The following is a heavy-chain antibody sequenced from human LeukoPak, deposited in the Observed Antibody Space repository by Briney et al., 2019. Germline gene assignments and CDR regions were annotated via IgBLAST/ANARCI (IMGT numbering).Heavy chain of an antibody. J-gene: IGHJ6*03. CDR1: GFTFSSYW. V-gene: IGHV3-74*01. CDR3: ARRYSSSYYYYMDV. D-gene: IGHD6-19*01. Sequence: GGSLRLSCAASGFTFSSYWMHSVRQAPGKGLVWVSRINSDGSSTSYADSVKGRFTISRDNAKNTLYLQMNSLRAEDTAVYYCARRYSSSYYYYMDVWGKGTTVTISS. CDR2: INSDGSST.